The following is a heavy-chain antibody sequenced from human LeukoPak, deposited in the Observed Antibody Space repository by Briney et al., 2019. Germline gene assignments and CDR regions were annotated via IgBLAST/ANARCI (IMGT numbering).Heavy chain of an antibody. Sequence: SETLSLTCTVSGGSISSYYWSWIRQPAGKGLEWIGRIYTSGGTNYNPSLKSRVTISVDKSKNQFSLKLSSVTAADTAVYYCARDRLEYYFDYWGQGTLVTVSS. CDR1: GGSISSYY. CDR3: ARDRLEYYFDY. CDR2: IYTSGGT. D-gene: IGHD5-24*01. V-gene: IGHV4-4*07. J-gene: IGHJ4*02.